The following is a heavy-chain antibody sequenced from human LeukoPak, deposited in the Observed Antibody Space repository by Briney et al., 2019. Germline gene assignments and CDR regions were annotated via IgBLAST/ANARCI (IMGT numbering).Heavy chain of an antibody. CDR3: ARDSPGYSSGWYYFDY. CDR2: IYTSGSP. CDR1: GGSIRGYY. D-gene: IGHD6-19*01. V-gene: IGHV4-4*07. Sequence: PSETLSLTCTLSGGSIRGYYWSWIRQPAGKGLEWSGRIYTSGSPKYNPSLKSPVTMSVDTSKNQFSLKLSSVTAADRAVYYCARDSPGYSSGWYYFDYWGEGTLVSVCS. J-gene: IGHJ4*02.